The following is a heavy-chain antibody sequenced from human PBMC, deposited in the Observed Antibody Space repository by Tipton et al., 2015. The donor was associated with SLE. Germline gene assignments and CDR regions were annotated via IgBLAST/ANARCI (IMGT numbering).Heavy chain of an antibody. CDR3: ARQVSIFGRFDY. Sequence: TLSLTCTVSGGSVSSGNYYWGWIRQSPGKVLEWIGSIYYGGNIYYNPSLKSRVTISLDTSQNLFSLNLNSVTAADTAVYYCARQVSIFGRFDYWGQGTLVTVSS. V-gene: IGHV4-39*07. CDR2: IYYGGNI. CDR1: GGSVSSGNYY. J-gene: IGHJ4*02. D-gene: IGHD3-3*01.